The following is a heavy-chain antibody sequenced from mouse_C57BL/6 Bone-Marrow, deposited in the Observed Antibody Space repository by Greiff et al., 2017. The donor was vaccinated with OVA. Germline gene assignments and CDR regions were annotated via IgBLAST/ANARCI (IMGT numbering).Heavy chain of an antibody. J-gene: IGHJ1*03. V-gene: IGHV1-50*01. Sequence: QVQLQQSGAELARPGASVKLSCKASGYTFTSYWMQWVKQRPGQGLEWIGEIDPSDSYTNYNQKFKGKATLTVDTSSSTAYMQLSSLTSEDSAVYYCARNFDVWGTGTTVTVSS. CDR2: IDPSDSYT. CDR1: GYTFTSYW. CDR3: ARNFDV.